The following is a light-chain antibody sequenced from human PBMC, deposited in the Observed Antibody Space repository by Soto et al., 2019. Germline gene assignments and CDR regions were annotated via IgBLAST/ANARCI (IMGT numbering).Light chain of an antibody. J-gene: IGKJ1*01. CDR1: QIVTGDY. Sequence: VLLTQSPGTLSLSPGEGATLSCRASQIVTGDYLAWYQQKPGQAPRLLIYGASSRATGFPDRFSGSGSGTDFTLTISRLEPEDFAVYFCQQYVTSPAWTFGQGTKVDIK. V-gene: IGKV3-20*01. CDR3: QQYVTSPAWT. CDR2: GAS.